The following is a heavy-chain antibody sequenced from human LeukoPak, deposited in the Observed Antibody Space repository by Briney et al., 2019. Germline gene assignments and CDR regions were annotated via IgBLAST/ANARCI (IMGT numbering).Heavy chain of an antibody. CDR1: GGSISSYY. V-gene: IGHV4-59*12. D-gene: IGHD3-3*01. CDR3: ASSPPISYYYYGMDV. CDR2: IYDSENT. Sequence: SETLSLTCTVSGGSISSYYWSWIRQPPGKGLEWIGYIYDSENTNYNPSLKSRVTISVDKSKNQFSLKLSSVTAADTAVYYCASSPPISYYYYGMDVWGQGTTVTVSS. J-gene: IGHJ6*02.